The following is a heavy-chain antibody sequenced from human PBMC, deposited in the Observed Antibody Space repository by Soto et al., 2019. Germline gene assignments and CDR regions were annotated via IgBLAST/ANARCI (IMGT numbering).Heavy chain of an antibody. J-gene: IGHJ1*01. CDR2: IYHSGST. CDR1: GGSISSSNW. Sequence: SETLSLTCAVSGGSISSSNWWSWVRQPPGKGLEWIGEIYHSGSTNYNPSLKSRVTISVDKSKNQFSLKLSSVTAADTAVYYCARDRVPGSISYFQPWGQGTLVTVSS. D-gene: IGHD3-10*01. V-gene: IGHV4-4*02. CDR3: ARDRVPGSISYFQP.